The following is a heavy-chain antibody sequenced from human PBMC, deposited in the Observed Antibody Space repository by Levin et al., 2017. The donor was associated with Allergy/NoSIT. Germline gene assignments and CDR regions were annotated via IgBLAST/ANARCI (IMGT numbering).Heavy chain of an antibody. CDR2: ISYDGSDK. CDR1: GFTFSGYG. V-gene: IGHV3-30*18. D-gene: IGHD6-19*01. J-gene: IGHJ4*02. Sequence: PGGSLRLSCAASGFTFSGYGMHWLRQAPGKGLEWLTFISYDGSDKYYADSVRGRFTISRDNSKNTLYLQMNSLRAEDTAVYHCAKEDTTGWYGIDYWGQGSLVTVSS. CDR3: AKEDTTGWYGIDY.